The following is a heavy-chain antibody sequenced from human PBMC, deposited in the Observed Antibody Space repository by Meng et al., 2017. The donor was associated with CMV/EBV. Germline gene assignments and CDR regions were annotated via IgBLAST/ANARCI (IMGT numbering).Heavy chain of an antibody. D-gene: IGHD2-15*01. Sequence: QVPLQRWGAGLLKPSETLPLTCAVYGGSFSGYYWSWIRQPPGKGLEWIGEINHSGSTNYNPSLKSRVTISVDTSKNQFSLKLSSVTAADTAVYYCASRYCSGGSCYSSPLDYWGQGTLVTVPS. CDR1: GGSFSGYY. CDR2: INHSGST. V-gene: IGHV4-34*01. J-gene: IGHJ4*02. CDR3: ASRYCSGGSCYSSPLDY.